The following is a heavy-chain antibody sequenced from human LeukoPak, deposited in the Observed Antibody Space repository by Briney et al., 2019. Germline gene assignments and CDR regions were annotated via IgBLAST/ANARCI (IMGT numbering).Heavy chain of an antibody. D-gene: IGHD1-26*01. Sequence: GGSLRLSCAASGFTFSSYRMNWVRQAPGKGLEWVSYISSSGNTMYYADSVKGRFTISRDNAKNSLSLQMNSLTAEDTAVYYCATESGTYSGTCFDYWGQGTLVTVSS. CDR2: ISSSGNTM. J-gene: IGHJ4*02. CDR1: GFTFSSYR. V-gene: IGHV3-48*01. CDR3: ATESGTYSGTCFDY.